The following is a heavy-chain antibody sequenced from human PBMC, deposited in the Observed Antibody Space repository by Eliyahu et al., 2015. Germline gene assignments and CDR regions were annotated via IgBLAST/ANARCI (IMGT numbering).Heavy chain of an antibody. J-gene: IGHJ4*02. D-gene: IGHD1-26*01. CDR1: GFXLXXXGVG. V-gene: IGHV2-5*02. CDR3: AHRGYSGTYYYFDY. CDR2: IYWDDDK. Sequence: QITLKESGPTLVKPTQTLTLTCTFSGFXLXXXGVGVGWIRXPPGKALEWLALIYWDDDKRYSPSLKSRLTITKDXSKNQVVLTMTNMDPVDTATYYCAHRGYSGTYYYFDYWGQGTLVTVSS.